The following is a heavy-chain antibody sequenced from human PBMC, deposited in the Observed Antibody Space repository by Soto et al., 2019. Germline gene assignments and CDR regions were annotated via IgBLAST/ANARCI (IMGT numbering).Heavy chain of an antibody. Sequence: QVQLVQSGAEVKKPGASVKVSCKASGYTFTSYGISWVRQAPGQGLEWMGWISAYNGNTNYAQKLQGRVTMTTDTSTSTAYMELRSLRSDDTAVYYCPRSPASLNYCSGGSCYSDYWGQGTLVTVSS. J-gene: IGHJ4*02. CDR2: ISAYNGNT. V-gene: IGHV1-18*01. CDR3: PRSPASLNYCSGGSCYSDY. CDR1: GYTFTSYG. D-gene: IGHD2-15*01.